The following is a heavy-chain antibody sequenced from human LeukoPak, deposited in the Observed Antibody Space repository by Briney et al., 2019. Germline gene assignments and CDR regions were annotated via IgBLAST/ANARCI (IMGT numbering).Heavy chain of an antibody. CDR2: IHHSGST. Sequence: PSETLSLTCTVSGYSISSGYYWGWIRQPPGKGLEWIGSIHHSGSTYYNPSLKSRVTISVDTSKNQFSLKLSSVTAADTAVYYCARTTEAHSWRTRYYDYYMDVWGKGTTVTVSS. CDR1: GYSISSGYY. V-gene: IGHV4-38-2*02. CDR3: ARTTEAHSWRTRYYDYYMDV. J-gene: IGHJ6*03. D-gene: IGHD6-13*01.